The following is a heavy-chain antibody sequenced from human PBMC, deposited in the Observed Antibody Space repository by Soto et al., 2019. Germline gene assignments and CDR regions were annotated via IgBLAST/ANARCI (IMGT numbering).Heavy chain of an antibody. V-gene: IGHV1-18*01. CDR3: ARAGQYYDSSGYVN. CDR2: ISVYNGNT. Sequence: QVKLVQSGTEVKKPGASLKVSCKASGYSFATSGISWVRQAPGQGLEWMGWISVYNGNTNYDQKLHDRVTMTTDTSTTTADLELRSLRSDDTAVYYCARAGQYYDSSGYVNWGQGTLVTVSS. CDR1: GYSFATSG. D-gene: IGHD3-22*01. J-gene: IGHJ4*02.